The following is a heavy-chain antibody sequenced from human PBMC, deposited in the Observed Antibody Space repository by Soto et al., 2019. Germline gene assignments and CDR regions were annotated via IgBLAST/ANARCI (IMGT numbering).Heavy chain of an antibody. Sequence: QVQLVQSGAEVKKPGSSVKVSCKASGGTFSSYAISWVRQAPGQGLEWMGGIIPIFGTANYAQKFQGRVTITADESRSTAYMELSSLRSEDTAVYYCARSYCSGGSCYNSIDYYYGMDVWGQGSTVTVSS. CDR3: ARSYCSGGSCYNSIDYYYGMDV. CDR1: GGTFSSYA. CDR2: IIPIFGTA. V-gene: IGHV1-69*01. J-gene: IGHJ6*02. D-gene: IGHD2-15*01.